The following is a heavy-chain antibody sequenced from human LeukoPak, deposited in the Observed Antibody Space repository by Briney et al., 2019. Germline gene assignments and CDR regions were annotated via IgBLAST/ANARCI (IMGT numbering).Heavy chain of an antibody. Sequence: GGSLRLSCAGSGVIFSSYGKHAVRQAPGKGLEWVAVISYDGSNKCYVDSVKGRFTISRDNSKNTLYLEMASLRAEDTAVYYCANNLRPEIPYGLTPRGTAPMGYRRQGALVTVSS. CDR3: ANNLRPEIPYGLTPRGTAPMGY. J-gene: IGHJ4*02. CDR2: ISYDGSNK. CDR1: GVIFSSYG. V-gene: IGHV3-30*18. D-gene: IGHD1-1*01.